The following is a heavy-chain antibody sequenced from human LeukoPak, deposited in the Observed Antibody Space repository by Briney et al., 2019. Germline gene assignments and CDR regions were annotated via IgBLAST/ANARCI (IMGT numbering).Heavy chain of an antibody. D-gene: IGHD6-19*01. V-gene: IGHV3-21*01. Sequence: GGSLRLSCVASGFTFSTYAMNWVRQAPGKGLEWVSVITGGGDIIYYADSVKGRFTISRDNAKNSLYLQMNSLRAEDTAVYYCARVGSMAGTLDYWGQGTLVTVSS. J-gene: IGHJ4*02. CDR1: GFTFSTYA. CDR2: ITGGGDII. CDR3: ARVGSMAGTLDY.